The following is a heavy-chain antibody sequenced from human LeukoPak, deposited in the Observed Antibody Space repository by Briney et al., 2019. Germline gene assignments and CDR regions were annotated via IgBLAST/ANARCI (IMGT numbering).Heavy chain of an antibody. J-gene: IGHJ4*02. Sequence: GGSLRLPCAASGFTFSSYAMSWVRQAPGKGLEWVSAISGSGGSTYYADSVKGRFTISRDNSKNTLYLQMNSLRAEDTAVYYCAKDSCSSTSCCTPFDYWGQGTLVTVSS. V-gene: IGHV3-23*01. D-gene: IGHD2-2*02. CDR2: ISGSGGST. CDR1: GFTFSSYA. CDR3: AKDSCSSTSCCTPFDY.